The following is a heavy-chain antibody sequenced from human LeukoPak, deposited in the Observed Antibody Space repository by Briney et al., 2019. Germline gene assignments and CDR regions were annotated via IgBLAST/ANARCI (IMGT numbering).Heavy chain of an antibody. D-gene: IGHD6-13*01. CDR2: IYYSGST. CDR1: GVSVSSNY. CDR3: ASRTYSSSSDH. J-gene: IGHJ4*02. Sequence: PSETLSLTCTVSGVSVSSNYWSWIRQPPGKGLEWIGSIYYSGSTYYDPSLKSRVTISVDTSKNQFSLKLSSVTAADTAVYYCASRTYSSSSDHWGQGTLVTVSS. V-gene: IGHV4-39*07.